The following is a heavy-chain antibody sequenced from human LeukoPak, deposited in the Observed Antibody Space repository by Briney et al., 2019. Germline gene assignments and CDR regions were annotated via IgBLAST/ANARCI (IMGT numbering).Heavy chain of an antibody. J-gene: IGHJ4*02. CDR2: ISGSGGNT. D-gene: IGHD3-22*01. V-gene: IGHV3-23*01. CDR3: AKAGDSSGHYYVVDY. CDR1: GFTFSNYA. Sequence: GGSLRLSCAASGFTFSNYAMSWVRQAPGKGLEWVSAISGSGGNTYYADSVKGRFTISRDNSKNTLYLQMSSLRAEDTAVYYCAKAGDSSGHYYVVDYWGQGTLVTVSS.